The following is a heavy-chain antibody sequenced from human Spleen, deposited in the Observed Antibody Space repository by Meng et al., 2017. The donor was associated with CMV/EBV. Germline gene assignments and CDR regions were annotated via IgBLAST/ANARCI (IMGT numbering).Heavy chain of an antibody. V-gene: IGHV3-33*01. CDR1: GFTFSIYG. CDR2: IWYDGSDK. Sequence: GESLKISCAASGFTFSIYGMHWVRQAPGKGLEWVAVIWYDGSDKYYGDSVKGRFSISRDNSKNALYLQMNSLRAEDTAVYYCATTGGTYCSSSSCLHYFEYWGQGTLVTVSS. J-gene: IGHJ4*02. D-gene: IGHD2-2*01. CDR3: ATTGGTYCSSSSCLHYFEY.